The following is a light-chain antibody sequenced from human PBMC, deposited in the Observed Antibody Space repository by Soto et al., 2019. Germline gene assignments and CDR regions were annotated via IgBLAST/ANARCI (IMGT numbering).Light chain of an antibody. V-gene: IGKV3-20*01. CDR3: QQYNNWPPLT. J-gene: IGKJ4*01. Sequence: EIVLTQSPGSLSLSPGERATLSCRASQSVDSTFFAWYQKKPGQAPRLLIYGASKRATGVPDRFSGSGSGTDFTLTISRLEPEDFAVYYCQQYNNWPPLTFGGGTKVEIK. CDR2: GAS. CDR1: QSVDSTF.